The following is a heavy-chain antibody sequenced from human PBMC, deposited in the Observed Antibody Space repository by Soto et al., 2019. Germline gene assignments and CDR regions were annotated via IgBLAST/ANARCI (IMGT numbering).Heavy chain of an antibody. Sequence: GESLKISCAASGFTFSSYWMSWVRQAPGKGLEWVANIKQDGSEKYYVDSVKGRFTISRDNAKNSLYLQMNSLRAEDTAVYYCARDQGWGSWYFDLWGRGTLVTVSS. CDR2: IKQDGSEK. D-gene: IGHD7-27*01. V-gene: IGHV3-7*01. J-gene: IGHJ2*01. CDR3: ARDQGWGSWYFDL. CDR1: GFTFSSYW.